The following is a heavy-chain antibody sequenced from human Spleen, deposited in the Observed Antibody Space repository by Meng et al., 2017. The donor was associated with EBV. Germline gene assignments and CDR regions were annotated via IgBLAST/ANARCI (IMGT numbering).Heavy chain of an antibody. D-gene: IGHD6-13*01. CDR2: INTNTGNP. Sequence: QVQLVQSGSELKMPGPSMTVSCKASGYSLTDYPMNCVRQAPGQGLEWMGSINTNTGNPTYDQGFTGRFVFLLDTSVNTAYLQINSLKAEDTAVYYWARGAAAGHWGQGTLVTVSS. V-gene: IGHV7-4-1*02. J-gene: IGHJ4*02. CDR3: ARGAAAGH. CDR1: GYSLTDYP.